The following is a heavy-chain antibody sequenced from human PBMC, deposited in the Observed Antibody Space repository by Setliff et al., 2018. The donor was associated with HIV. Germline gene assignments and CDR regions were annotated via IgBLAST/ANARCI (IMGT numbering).Heavy chain of an antibody. CDR1: GFTFSRCG. J-gene: IGHJ5*02. V-gene: IGHV3-30*02. CDR2: IRYDGSDK. D-gene: IGHD2-2*01. Sequence: PGGSLRLSCAASGFTFSRCGMHWVRQAPGKGLEWVTFIRYDGSDKYYTDSVKGRFTISRDNSKNTLYLQMNSLRAEDTAIYYCARRPGTIRTGGWFDPWGQGTLVTVSS. CDR3: ARRPGTIRTGGWFDP.